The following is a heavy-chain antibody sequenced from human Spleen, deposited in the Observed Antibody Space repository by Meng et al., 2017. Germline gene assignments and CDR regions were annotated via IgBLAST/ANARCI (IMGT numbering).Heavy chain of an antibody. CDR1: VYTFSDYY. D-gene: IGHD1-7*01. V-gene: IGHV1-2*06. CDR3: ARVEHIIGTYGDDY. Sequence: VQVGRVGAEGKKPGASVKVSCEASVYTFSDYYIHWVRQAPGQGLEWMGRINPNNGGTNYAQNFEGRATMTSDTSISTAYMELSRLRSDDTAVYYCARVEHIIGTYGDDYWGQGTLVTVSS. J-gene: IGHJ4*02. CDR2: INPNNGGT.